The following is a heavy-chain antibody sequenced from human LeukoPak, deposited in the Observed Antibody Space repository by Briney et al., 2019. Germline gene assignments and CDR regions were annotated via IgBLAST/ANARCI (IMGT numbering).Heavy chain of an antibody. V-gene: IGHV3-53*01. D-gene: IGHD1-26*01. CDR1: GFTVSSNY. CDR2: IYSGGST. J-gene: IGHJ3*02. CDR3: ARDSRWEPPPNDAFDI. Sequence: GGSLRLSCAASGFTVSSNYMSWVRQAPGKGLEWVSVIYSGGSTYYADSVKGRFTISRDNSKNTLYLQMNSLRAEDTAVYYCARDSRWEPPPNDAFDIWGQGTMVTVSS.